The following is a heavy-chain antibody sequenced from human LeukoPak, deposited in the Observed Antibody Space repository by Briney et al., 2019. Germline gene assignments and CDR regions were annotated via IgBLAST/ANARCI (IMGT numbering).Heavy chain of an antibody. V-gene: IGHV3-7*01. J-gene: IGHJ4*02. CDR1: GFTFSIYW. CDR3: ARASNYGGGFEY. CDR2: IKEDGSEK. D-gene: IGHD4-11*01. Sequence: GGSLRLSCAASGFTFSIYWMAWVRQAPGKGLEWVANIKEDGSEKNYEGSVKGRFTISRDSAKNSLYLQMNSLRAEDTAVYYCARASNYGGGFEYWGQGTLVTVSS.